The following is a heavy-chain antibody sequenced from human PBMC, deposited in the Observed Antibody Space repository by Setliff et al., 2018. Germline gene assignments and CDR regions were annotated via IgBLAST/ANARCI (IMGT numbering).Heavy chain of an antibody. D-gene: IGHD3-3*01. CDR1: GYTLTELS. CDR3: ARGRHPPWSGYPYYYMDV. CDR2: FDPEDGET. V-gene: IGHV1-24*01. J-gene: IGHJ6*03. Sequence: ASVKVSCKVSGYTLTELSMHWVRQAPGKGLEWMGGFDPEDGETIYAQKFQGRVTMTEDTSTDTAYMELSSLRSEDTAVYYCARGRHPPWSGYPYYYMDVWGKGTTVTVSS.